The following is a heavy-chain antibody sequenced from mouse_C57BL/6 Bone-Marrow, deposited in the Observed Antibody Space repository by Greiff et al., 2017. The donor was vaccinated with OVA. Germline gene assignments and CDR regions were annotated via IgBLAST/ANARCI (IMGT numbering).Heavy chain of an antibody. J-gene: IGHJ3*01. CDR2: INPSSGYT. CDR3: APITTAVGGFAY. Sequence: QVQLKQSGAELAKPGASVKLSCKASGYTFTSYWMHWVKQRPGQGLEWIGYINPSSGYTTYNQKFKDKATLTADKSSSTAYMQLSSLTYEDSAVYYCAPITTAVGGFAYWGQGTLVTVSA. CDR1: GYTFTSYW. D-gene: IGHD1-1*01. V-gene: IGHV1-7*01.